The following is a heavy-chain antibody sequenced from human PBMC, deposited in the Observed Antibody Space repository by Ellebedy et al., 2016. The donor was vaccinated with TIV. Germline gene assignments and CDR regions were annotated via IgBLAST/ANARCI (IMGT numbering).Heavy chain of an antibody. Sequence: ASVKVSCXASAYTFTSYGVTWVRQAPGQGLVWMGWISGFNDDTKYEEKLQGRVTMTTDPSTSTAYLELRSLKSDDSAVYYCVRNQSDNNGLDVWGQGTTVTVSS. CDR1: AYTFTSYG. CDR2: ISGFNDDT. CDR3: VRNQSDNNGLDV. J-gene: IGHJ6*02. D-gene: IGHD1-14*01. V-gene: IGHV1-18*04.